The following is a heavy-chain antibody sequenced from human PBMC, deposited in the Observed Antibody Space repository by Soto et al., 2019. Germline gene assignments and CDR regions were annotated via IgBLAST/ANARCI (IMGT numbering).Heavy chain of an antibody. D-gene: IGHD2-2*01. CDR3: ARGEDVVVPAAMDWFDP. J-gene: IGHJ5*02. CDR1: GGSISSSSYY. V-gene: IGHV4-39*01. CDR2: IYYSGST. Sequence: SETLSLTGTVSGGSISSSSYYWGWIRQPPGKGLEWIGSIYYSGSTYYNPSLKSRVTISVDTSKSQFSLKLSSVTAADTAVYYCARGEDVVVPAAMDWFDPWGQGTLVTVSS.